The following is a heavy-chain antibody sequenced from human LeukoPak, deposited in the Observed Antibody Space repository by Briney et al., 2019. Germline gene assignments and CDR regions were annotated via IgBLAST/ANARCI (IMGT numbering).Heavy chain of an antibody. CDR3: LKSTVSTGADT. J-gene: IGHJ5*02. CDR1: GFTFSAYA. Sequence: PGGSLRLSCAAFGFTFSAYAMSWVRQAPGKGLEWVCTISHDGYSTYYADSVKGRFTVSRDKSKSMLYLQVNSLRADDTAIYHCLKSTVSTGADTWGQGTLVTVSS. CDR2: ISHDGYST. D-gene: IGHD5/OR15-5a*01. V-gene: IGHV3-23*01.